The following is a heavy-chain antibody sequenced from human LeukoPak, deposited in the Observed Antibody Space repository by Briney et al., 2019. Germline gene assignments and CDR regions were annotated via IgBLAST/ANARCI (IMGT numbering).Heavy chain of an antibody. D-gene: IGHD6-19*01. CDR2: ISSSGSTI. Sequence: HPGGSLRLSCAASGFTFSSYEMNWVRQAPGKGLEWVSYISSSGSTIYYADSVKGRFTNSRDNAKNSLYLQMNSLRAEDTAVYYCARDEDGSGWYDYWGQGTLVTVSS. J-gene: IGHJ4*02. CDR3: ARDEDGSGWYDY. V-gene: IGHV3-48*03. CDR1: GFTFSSYE.